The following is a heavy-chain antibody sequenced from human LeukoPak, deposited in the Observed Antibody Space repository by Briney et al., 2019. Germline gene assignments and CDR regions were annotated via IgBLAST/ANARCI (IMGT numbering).Heavy chain of an antibody. Sequence: TLSLTCTVSGGSVSRGTYYWSWVRQPAGQGLEWLGRVFNSGSTTYNPSLKSRLTISRDTSNNQISLKLTSVTATDTAVYYCAKGENYYDSSGRDAFDIWGQGTMVTVSS. V-gene: IGHV4-61*02. CDR3: AKGENYYDSSGRDAFDI. CDR1: GGSVSRGTYY. D-gene: IGHD3-22*01. J-gene: IGHJ3*02. CDR2: VFNSGST.